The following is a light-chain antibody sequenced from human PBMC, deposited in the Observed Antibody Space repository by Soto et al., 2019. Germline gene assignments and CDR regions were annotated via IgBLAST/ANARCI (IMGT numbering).Light chain of an antibody. V-gene: IGKV1-33*01. CDR3: QQYDNLPRT. Sequence: DIQMTQSPSSLSASVGDRVTITCQASQDISNYLNWYQQKPGKATKLLIYDASNLETGVPSRFSGSGSVTDFTFTISSLQPEDIATYYCQQYDNLPRTFGQGTKLEIK. CDR2: DAS. CDR1: QDISNY. J-gene: IGKJ2*01.